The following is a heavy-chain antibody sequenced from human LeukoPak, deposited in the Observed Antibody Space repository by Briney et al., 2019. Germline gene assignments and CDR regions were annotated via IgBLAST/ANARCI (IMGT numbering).Heavy chain of an antibody. V-gene: IGHV3-7*01. CDR3: ARGAQAYYDFWSGYSIVHDY. J-gene: IGHJ4*02. CDR2: IKQDGYEK. D-gene: IGHD3-3*01. CDR1: GFTFSGCW. Sequence: GGSLRLSCAASGFTFSGCWMSWVRQTPEKGLEWVANIKQDGYEKYYVDSVKGRFTISRDNAKNTLYLQMNSLRAEDTAVYYCARGAQAYYDFWSGYSIVHDYWGQGTLVTVSS.